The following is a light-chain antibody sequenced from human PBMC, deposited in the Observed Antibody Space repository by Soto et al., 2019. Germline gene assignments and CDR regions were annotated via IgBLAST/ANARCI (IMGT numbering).Light chain of an antibody. J-gene: IGLJ3*02. V-gene: IGLV4-69*01. CDR2: LNSDGSH. Sequence: QPVLTQSPSASASLGASVKLTCTLSSGHSSYAIAWHQQQPEKGPRYLMKLNSDGSHSKGDGIPDRFSGSSSGAERYLTISSLXSEDEADYYCQTWGTGPWVFGGGTKLTVL. CDR1: SGHSSYA. CDR3: QTWGTGPWV.